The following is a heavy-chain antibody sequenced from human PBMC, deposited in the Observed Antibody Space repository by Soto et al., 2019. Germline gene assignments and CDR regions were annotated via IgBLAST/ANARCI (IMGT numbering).Heavy chain of an antibody. V-gene: IGHV1-8*01. CDR2: MNPDSGKT. Sequence: QVQLVQSGAEVRKPGASVKVSCKASGYTFTHFDINWVRQAPGHGLEWMGWMNPDSGKTAYAEKFRGRDTMTRNTSMSTPYMKLTSLTSEDTAVYYSARAPDFGDFGRRFDPWGQGNRVIVSS. D-gene: IGHD4-17*01. CDR1: GYTFTHFD. CDR3: ARAPDFGDFGRRFDP. J-gene: IGHJ5*02.